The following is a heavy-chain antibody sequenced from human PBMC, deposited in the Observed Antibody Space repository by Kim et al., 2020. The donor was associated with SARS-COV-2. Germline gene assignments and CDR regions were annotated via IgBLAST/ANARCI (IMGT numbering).Heavy chain of an antibody. V-gene: IGHV3-9*01. J-gene: IGHJ6*04. CDR1: GFTFDDYA. D-gene: IGHD3-22*01. CDR3: AKAMYYYDSSGMDV. Sequence: SLRLSCAASGFTFDDYAMHWVRQAPGKGLEWVSGISWNSGSRGYADSVKGRFTISRDNAKNSLYLQMNSLRAEDTALYYCAKAMYYYDSSGMDVWGKGTTVTVSS. CDR2: ISWNSGSR.